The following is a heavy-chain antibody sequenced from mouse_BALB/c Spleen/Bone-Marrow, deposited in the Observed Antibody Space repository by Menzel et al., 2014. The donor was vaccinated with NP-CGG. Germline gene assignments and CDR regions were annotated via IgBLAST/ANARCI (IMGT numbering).Heavy chain of an antibody. J-gene: IGHJ2*01. CDR1: GYSFTGYN. Sequence: EVKLQESGPELEKPGASVKISCKASGYSFTGYNMNWVKQSNGKSLEWIGNIDPYYGGTSYNQKFKGKATLTVDKSSGTAYMQLKSLTSEDSAVHYCAIFSITTVVKGYWGQGTTLTVSS. V-gene: IGHV1-39*01. CDR3: AIFSITTVVKGY. D-gene: IGHD1-1*01. CDR2: IDPYYGGT.